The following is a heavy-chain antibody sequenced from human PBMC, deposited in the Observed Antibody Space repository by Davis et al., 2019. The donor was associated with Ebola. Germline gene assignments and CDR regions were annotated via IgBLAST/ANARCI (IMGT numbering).Heavy chain of an antibody. J-gene: IGHJ4*02. V-gene: IGHV3-23*01. Sequence: PGGSLRLSCAASGFTFSSYAMSWVRQAPGKGLEWVSAISGSGGSTYYADSVKGRFTISRDNSKNTLYLQMNSLRAEDTAVYYCAKDASNGYSSGWYFDYWGQGTLVTVSS. CDR3: AKDASNGYSSGWYFDY. CDR2: ISGSGGST. D-gene: IGHD6-19*01. CDR1: GFTFSSYA.